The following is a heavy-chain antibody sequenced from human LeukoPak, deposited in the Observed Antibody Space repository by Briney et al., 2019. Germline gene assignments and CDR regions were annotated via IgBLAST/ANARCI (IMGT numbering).Heavy chain of an antibody. D-gene: IGHD3-22*01. V-gene: IGHV1-69*05. CDR3: ARVMNYYDSSGYYPALDAFDI. Sequence: ASLKGSCKASGGTFSSYAISWVRQAPGQGFEWMGGIIPIFGTANYAQKFQGRVTITTDESTSTAYMELSSLRSGDTAVHYCARVMNYYDSSGYYPALDAFDIWGQGTMVTVSS. CDR1: GGTFSSYA. J-gene: IGHJ3*02. CDR2: IIPIFGTA.